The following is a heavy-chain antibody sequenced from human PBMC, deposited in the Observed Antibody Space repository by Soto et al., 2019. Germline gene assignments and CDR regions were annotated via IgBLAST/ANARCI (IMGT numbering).Heavy chain of an antibody. CDR2: IYPGDSDT. V-gene: IGHV5-51*01. CDR3: ARMRSPVTNYYYYGMDV. Sequence: PGESLKISCKGSGYSFTSYWIGWVRQMPGKGLEWMGIIYPGDSDTRYSPSFQGQVTISADKSISTAYLQWSSLKASDTAMYYCARMRSPVTNYYYYGMDVWGQGTTVT. D-gene: IGHD3-3*01. CDR1: GYSFTSYW. J-gene: IGHJ6*02.